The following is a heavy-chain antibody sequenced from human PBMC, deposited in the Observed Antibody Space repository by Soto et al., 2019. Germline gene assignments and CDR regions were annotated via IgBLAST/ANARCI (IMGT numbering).Heavy chain of an antibody. CDR1: GGTFSSYA. J-gene: IGHJ4*02. CDR3: ARVTELTASYFDY. V-gene: IGHV1-69*06. D-gene: IGHD3-10*01. CDR2: IIPIFGTA. Sequence: SVKVSCKASGGTFSSYAISWVRQAPGQGLEWMGGIIPIFGTANYAQKFQGRVTITADKSTSTAYMELSSLRSEDTAVYYCARVTELTASYFDYWGQGTLVTVSS.